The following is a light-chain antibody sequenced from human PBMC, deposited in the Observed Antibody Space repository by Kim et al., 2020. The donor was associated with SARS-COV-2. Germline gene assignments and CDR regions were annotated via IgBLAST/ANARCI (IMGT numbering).Light chain of an antibody. CDR2: RTN. J-gene: IGLJ3*02. V-gene: IGLV3-19*01. CDR3: DSPDSSNNRLL. Sequence: SSELTQDPAVSVALGQTVTITCQGDSFRRFHGSWFQQKPGQPPLLVIYRTNNRPSGIPDRFSGSRSGNTASLTITGAQAEDEADYYCDSPDSSNNRLLFGGGTQLTVL. CDR1: SFRRFH.